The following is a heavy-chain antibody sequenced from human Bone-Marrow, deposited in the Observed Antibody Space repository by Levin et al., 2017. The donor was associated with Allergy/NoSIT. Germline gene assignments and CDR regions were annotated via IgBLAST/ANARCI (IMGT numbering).Heavy chain of an antibody. V-gene: IGHV1-18*01. Sequence: GASVKVSCKASGYTFTSYGISWVRQAPGQRLEWMGWISANSGNTKHAQELQGRVIMTTDTSTSTAYMELRSLRSDDTAFYYCARTHSSSWYDWFDPWRQGTLVTVSS. D-gene: IGHD6-13*01. CDR1: GYTFTSYG. CDR2: ISANSGNT. J-gene: IGHJ5*02. CDR3: ARTHSSSWYDWFDP.